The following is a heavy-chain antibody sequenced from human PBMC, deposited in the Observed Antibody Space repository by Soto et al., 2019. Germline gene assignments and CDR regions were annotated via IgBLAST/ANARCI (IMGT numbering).Heavy chain of an antibody. CDR1: GYTFTSYG. Sequence: QVQLVQSGAEVKKPGASVKVSCKASGYTFTSYGISWVRQAPGQGLEWMGWISAYNGNTNYAQKLQGRVTMTTDTSTSTAYMEPRSLRSDDTAVYYCARGAHYDILTGYPNDAFDIWGQGTMVTVSS. V-gene: IGHV1-18*01. D-gene: IGHD3-9*01. J-gene: IGHJ3*02. CDR3: ARGAHYDILTGYPNDAFDI. CDR2: ISAYNGNT.